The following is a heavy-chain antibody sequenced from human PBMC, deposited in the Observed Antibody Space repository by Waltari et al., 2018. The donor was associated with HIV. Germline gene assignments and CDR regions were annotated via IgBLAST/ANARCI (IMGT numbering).Heavy chain of an antibody. D-gene: IGHD3-22*01. CDR1: GDSISSAFY. CDR2: IYHTGNT. J-gene: IGHJ5*02. Sequence: QVHVQESRPGLVQPSETLSLTCTVSGDSISSAFYWGWIRQPPGKGLEWIGSIYHTGNTYYNPSLKSRVTISVDTSKNQFFLRLFSVTAADTAMYYCARSITMIEGVPNWFDPWGQGTLVTVSS. CDR3: ARSITMIEGVPNWFDP. V-gene: IGHV4-38-2*02.